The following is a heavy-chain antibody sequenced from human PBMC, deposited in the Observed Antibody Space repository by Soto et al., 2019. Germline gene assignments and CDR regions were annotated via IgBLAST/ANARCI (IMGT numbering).Heavy chain of an antibody. V-gene: IGHV1-69*01. CDR2: IVPIFGTA. CDR3: ARGLYYDSGGYYFFF. D-gene: IGHD3-22*01. J-gene: IGHJ4*02. Sequence: QVQLVQSGAEVKKPGSSVKVSCKASGGAFSRYALSWVRQAPGQGPEWMGGIVPIFGTANYAQKFQGRVTITADESTNTAYMQLRSLRSEDTAVYYCARGLYYDSGGYYFFFWGQGTLVTVSS. CDR1: GGAFSRYA.